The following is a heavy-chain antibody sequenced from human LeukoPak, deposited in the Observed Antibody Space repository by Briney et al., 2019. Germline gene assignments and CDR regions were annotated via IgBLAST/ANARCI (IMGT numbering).Heavy chain of an antibody. V-gene: IGHV1-2*02. CDR2: LNPNSGGT. CDR1: GYTFTSYA. Sequence: GASVKVSCKASGYTFTSYAMNWVRQAPGQGLEWMGWLNPNSGGTYYAQKFQGRITMSRDTSTSTVYMELSSLRSEDTAFYYCATDHSMANTAWWFDPWGQGTLVTVSS. D-gene: IGHD5-24*01. J-gene: IGHJ5*02. CDR3: ATDHSMANTAWWFDP.